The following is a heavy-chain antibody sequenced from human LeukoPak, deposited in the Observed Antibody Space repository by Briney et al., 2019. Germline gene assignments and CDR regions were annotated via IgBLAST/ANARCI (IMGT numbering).Heavy chain of an antibody. CDR2: MKQDRIEK. D-gene: IGHD3-16*01. J-gene: IGHJ6*02. CDR3: AREGGGMDV. CDR1: GXTFSIYG. V-gene: IGHV3-7*04. Sequence: TGGSLRLSCAASGXTFSIYGVAWVRQAPGKGLEWVANMKQDRIEKYYVDSVKGRFTISRDNAKNSLYLQMNSLRPEDTAVYYCAREGGGMDVWGQGTTVTVSS.